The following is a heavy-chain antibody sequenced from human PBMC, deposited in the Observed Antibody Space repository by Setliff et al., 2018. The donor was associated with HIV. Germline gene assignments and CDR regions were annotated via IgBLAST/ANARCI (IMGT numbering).Heavy chain of an antibody. CDR1: GGSISSHY. V-gene: IGHV4-4*08. J-gene: IGHJ4*02. CDR2: AYTTGSA. D-gene: IGHD6-19*01. CDR3: ARALAGGSGWNYFDL. Sequence: SETLSLTCAVSGGSISSHYWSWIRQPPGKGLEWIGHAYTTGSASYNPSLESRVTILEALSKNQFSLNLDSVTAADTAVYFCARALAGGSGWNYFDLWGPGTLVTVSS.